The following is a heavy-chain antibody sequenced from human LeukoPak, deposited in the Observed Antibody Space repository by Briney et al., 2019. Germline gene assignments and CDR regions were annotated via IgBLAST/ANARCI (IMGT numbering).Heavy chain of an antibody. J-gene: IGHJ3*02. CDR1: GGSISSYY. CDR3: ARRLYGSGSYYAGDAFDI. Sequence: PSETLSLTCTVSGGSISSYYWSWIRQPAGKGLEWIGRIYTSGSTNYNPSPKSRVTMSVDTSKNQFSLKLSSVTAADTAVYYCARRLYGSGSYYAGDAFDIWGQGTMVTVSS. D-gene: IGHD3-10*01. V-gene: IGHV4-4*07. CDR2: IYTSGST.